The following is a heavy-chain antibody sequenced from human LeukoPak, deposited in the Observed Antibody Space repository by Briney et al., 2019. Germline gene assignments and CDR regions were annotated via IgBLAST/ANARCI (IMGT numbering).Heavy chain of an antibody. CDR1: GYMFTDYY. CDR2: MHPDTGDT. D-gene: IGHD2-21*02. CDR3: ARHFGTADNFDY. Sequence: ASVKVSCKVFGYMFTDYYLHWVRQAPGQGPEWMGWMHPDTGDTGYAQKFQGRVIMTRDTSISTAYMELSSLRPDDTAVYYCARHFGTADNFDYWGQGTLLIVSS. V-gene: IGHV1-8*01. J-gene: IGHJ4*02.